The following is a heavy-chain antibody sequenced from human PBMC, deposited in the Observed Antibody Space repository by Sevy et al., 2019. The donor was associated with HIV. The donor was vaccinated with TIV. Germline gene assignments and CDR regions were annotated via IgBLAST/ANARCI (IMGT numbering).Heavy chain of an antibody. J-gene: IGHJ6*02. Sequence: GGFLSLSCAASGFTFSRNAMSWVRQAPGKGLEWASGITGSGGSTYYADSVKGRFTISRDNSKNTLYLQMNSLRVEDTAVYYCAKVGYCSSTSCYSIYYGMDVWGQGTTVTVSS. CDR3: AKVGYCSSTSCYSIYYGMDV. CDR2: ITGSGGST. CDR1: GFTFSRNA. V-gene: IGHV3-23*01. D-gene: IGHD2-2*02.